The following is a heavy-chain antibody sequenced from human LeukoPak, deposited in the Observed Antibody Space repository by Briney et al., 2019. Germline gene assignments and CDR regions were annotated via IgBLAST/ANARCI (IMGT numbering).Heavy chain of an antibody. Sequence: SETLSLTCAVSGGSFSGYYWTWIRQPPGKGLEWIGEINHSGSTNYNPSLKSRVTISIGTSKNQFSLILSSVTAADTAVYYCARGLSDVYWGQGTLVTVSS. J-gene: IGHJ4*02. V-gene: IGHV4-34*01. CDR2: INHSGST. CDR3: ARGLSDVY. CDR1: GGSFSGYY.